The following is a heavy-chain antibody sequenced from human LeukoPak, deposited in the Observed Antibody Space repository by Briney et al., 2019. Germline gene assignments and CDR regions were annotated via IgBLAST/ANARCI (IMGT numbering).Heavy chain of an antibody. J-gene: IGHJ4*02. V-gene: IGHV3-7*03. CDR2: IKPDGSEK. Sequence: PGGSLRLSCAASGFTFSNYWMSWVRQAPGKGLEWVATIKPDGSEKYYVDSVKGRFTISRDNAKNSLYLQMNSLSAEDTAIYYCARDGRITVTPSCWGQGTLVAVSS. CDR1: GFTFSNYW. CDR3: ARDGRITVTPSC. D-gene: IGHD4-23*01.